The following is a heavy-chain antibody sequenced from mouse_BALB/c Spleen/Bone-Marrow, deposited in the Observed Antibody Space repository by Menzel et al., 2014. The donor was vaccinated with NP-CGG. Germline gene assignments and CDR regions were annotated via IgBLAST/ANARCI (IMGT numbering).Heavy chain of an antibody. J-gene: IGHJ2*01. D-gene: IGHD1-1*01. V-gene: IGHV7-3*02. Sequence: EVMLVESGGGLVQPGGSLRPSCATSGFTFTDYYMSWVRQPPGKALEWLAFIRNKANGYTTEYSASVKGRFTISRDNSQSILYLQMNTLRAEDSATYYCARDMGLLRFDYWGHGTALTVSS. CDR1: GFTFTDYY. CDR3: ARDMGLLRFDY. CDR2: IRNKANGYTT.